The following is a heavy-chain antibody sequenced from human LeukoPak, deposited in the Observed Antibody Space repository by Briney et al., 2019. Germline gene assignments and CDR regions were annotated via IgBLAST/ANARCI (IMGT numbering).Heavy chain of an antibody. D-gene: IGHD5-18*01. Sequence: GRSLRLSCAASGFTFSSYAMRWVRQAPGKRLEWVAVISYDGSNKYYADSVKGRFTISRDNSKNTLYLQMNSLRAEDTAVYYCARDPPTTIQLWLYYFDYWGQGTLVTVSS. CDR2: ISYDGSNK. V-gene: IGHV3-30-3*01. CDR3: ARDPPTTIQLWLYYFDY. CDR1: GFTFSSYA. J-gene: IGHJ4*02.